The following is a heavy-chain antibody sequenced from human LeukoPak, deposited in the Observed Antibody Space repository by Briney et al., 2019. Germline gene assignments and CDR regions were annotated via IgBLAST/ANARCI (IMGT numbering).Heavy chain of an antibody. CDR3: ARVRDGDYGYIGFDP. J-gene: IGHJ5*02. CDR2: IYYSGRT. D-gene: IGHD4-17*01. V-gene: IGHV4-31*03. Sequence: SETLSLTCTVSGGSISSGGYYWSWIRQHPGTGLEWIGYIYYSGRTYYNPSLKSRVTISVDTSKNQFSLKLSSVTAADTAVYYCARVRDGDYGYIGFDPWGQGTLVTVSS. CDR1: GGSISSGGYY.